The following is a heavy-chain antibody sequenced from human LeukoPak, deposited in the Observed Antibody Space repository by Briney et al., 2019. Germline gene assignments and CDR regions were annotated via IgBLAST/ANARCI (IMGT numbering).Heavy chain of an antibody. CDR1: GGSISSDY. CDR2: INPSGST. J-gene: IGHJ4*02. V-gene: IGHV4-4*07. CDR3: ARGKYDRSGVDY. Sequence: PSETLSLTCTVSGGSISSDYWTWIRQPAGKGLEWIGRINPSGSTDYNPSLKSRVTMSVDTSKNQFSLKLSSVTAADTAVYYCARGKYDRSGVDYWGQETVVSVPS. D-gene: IGHD3-22*01.